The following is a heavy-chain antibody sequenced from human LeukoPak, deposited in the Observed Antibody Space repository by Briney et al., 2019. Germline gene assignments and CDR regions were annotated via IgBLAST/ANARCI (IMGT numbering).Heavy chain of an antibody. CDR2: IYSGGST. V-gene: IGHV3-66*02. CDR1: GFSVSNNY. J-gene: IGHJ4*02. Sequence: GGSLRLSCAASGFSVSNNYMNWVGKAPGRGLEWVSVIYSGGSTYYADSVKGRFTISRDNSKNTLYLQMNSLRAEDTAVYYCAKDLGYFDYWGQGTLVTASS. CDR3: AKDLGYFDY.